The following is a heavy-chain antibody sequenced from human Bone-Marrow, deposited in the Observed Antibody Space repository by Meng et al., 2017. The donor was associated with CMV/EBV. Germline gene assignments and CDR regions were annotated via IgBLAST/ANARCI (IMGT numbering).Heavy chain of an antibody. CDR3: AKDLGYYDFWSGYYPYYYYGMDV. D-gene: IGHD3-3*01. CDR1: GFTFSSYG. CDR2: IRYDGSNK. Sequence: GGSLRLSCAASGFTFSSYGMNWVRQAPGKGLEWVAFIRYDGSNKYYADSVKGRFTISRDNSKNTLYLQMNSLRAEDTAVYYCAKDLGYYDFWSGYYPYYYYGMDVWGQGTTVTVSS. V-gene: IGHV3-30*02. J-gene: IGHJ6*02.